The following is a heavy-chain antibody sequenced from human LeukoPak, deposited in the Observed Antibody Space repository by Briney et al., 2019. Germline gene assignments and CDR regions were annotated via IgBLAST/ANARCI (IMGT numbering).Heavy chain of an antibody. CDR3: ARDSYYDSSGYFDY. D-gene: IGHD3-22*01. Sequence: GGSLRLSCAASGFTFSTYSMNWVRQAPGKGLEWVSYISSSSSTIYYADSVKGRFTISRDNAKNSLYLQMNSLRAEDTAVYYCARDSYYDSSGYFDYWGQGTLVTVSS. CDR2: ISSSSSTI. J-gene: IGHJ4*02. CDR1: GFTFSTYS. V-gene: IGHV3-48*01.